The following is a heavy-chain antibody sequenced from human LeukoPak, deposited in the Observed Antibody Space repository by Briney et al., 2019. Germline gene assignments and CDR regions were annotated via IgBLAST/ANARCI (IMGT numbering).Heavy chain of an antibody. D-gene: IGHD6-19*01. J-gene: IGHJ4*02. Sequence: SVKVSCKASGGTFSSYAISWVRQAPGQGLEWMGRIIPILGIANYAQKFQGRVTMTRDTSTSTVYMELSSLRSEDTAVYYCARVSAVAGYDYWGQGTLVTVSS. CDR1: GGTFSSYA. CDR2: IIPILGIA. V-gene: IGHV1-69*04. CDR3: ARVSAVAGYDY.